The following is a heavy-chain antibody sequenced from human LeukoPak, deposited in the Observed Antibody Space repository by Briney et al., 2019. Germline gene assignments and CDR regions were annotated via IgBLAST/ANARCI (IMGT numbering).Heavy chain of an antibody. D-gene: IGHD3-16*01. Sequence: PSETLSLTCTVSGGSISNYYWSWLRQPPGKGLEWIGYISYSGSTSYNPSLKSRVTISVDTSRNQFSPKLTSVTAADTDVYYCARVGRGDHTWGSYSFDYWGQGTLVTVFS. CDR3: ARVGRGDHTWGSYSFDY. V-gene: IGHV4-59*01. CDR1: GGSISNYY. CDR2: ISYSGST. J-gene: IGHJ4*02.